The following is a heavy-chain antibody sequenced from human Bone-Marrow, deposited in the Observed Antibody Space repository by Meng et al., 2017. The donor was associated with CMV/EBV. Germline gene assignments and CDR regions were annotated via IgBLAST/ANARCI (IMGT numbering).Heavy chain of an antibody. CDR3: ARVWGSGWSDTGFDY. CDR1: GASISYSNW. CDR2: IYHNGST. D-gene: IGHD6-19*01. J-gene: IGHJ4*02. V-gene: IGHV4-4*02. Sequence: SGASISYSNWWSWVRQPQGKGLEWIGEIYHNGSTNYNPSLKSRVTISVDKTKNEFSLKLSSVTAADTAVYYCARVWGSGWSDTGFDYWGQGNLVTVSS.